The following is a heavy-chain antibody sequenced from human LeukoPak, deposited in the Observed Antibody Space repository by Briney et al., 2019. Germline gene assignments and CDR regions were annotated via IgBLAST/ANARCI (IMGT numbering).Heavy chain of an antibody. CDR3: ARRNVVVITGWFDP. Sequence: SETLSLTCAVYGGSFSGYYWSWIRQPPGKGLEWNGEIKPSGSTNYNPSLKSRVTISVDTSKNQFSLKRSSVTAADTAVYYCARRNVVVITGWFDPWGQGTLVTVSS. D-gene: IGHD3-22*01. J-gene: IGHJ5*02. CDR1: GGSFSGYY. V-gene: IGHV4-34*01. CDR2: IKPSGST.